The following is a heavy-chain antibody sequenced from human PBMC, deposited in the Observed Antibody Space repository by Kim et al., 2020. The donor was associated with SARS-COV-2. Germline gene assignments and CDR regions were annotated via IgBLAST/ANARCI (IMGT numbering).Heavy chain of an antibody. V-gene: IGHV4-59*13. D-gene: IGHD3-10*01. CDR3: ARVTYYYGMDV. J-gene: IGHJ6*02. Sequence: SETLSLTCTVSGGSISSYYWSWIRQPPGKGLEWIGYIYYSGSTNYNPSLKSRVTISVDTSKNQFSLKLNSVTAADTAVYYCARVTYYYGMDVWGQGTTVTVSS. CDR1: GGSISSYY. CDR2: IYYSGST.